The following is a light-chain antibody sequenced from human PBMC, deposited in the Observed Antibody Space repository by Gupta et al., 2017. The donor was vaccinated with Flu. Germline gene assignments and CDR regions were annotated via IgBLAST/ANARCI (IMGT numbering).Light chain of an antibody. CDR2: ELY. CDR3: SSYTGSNTL. CDR1: NSDFGAYNY. V-gene: IGLV2-14*01. Sequence: GTNSDFGAYNYVSWYKQHPGKAPKLMLFELYTRPSGISNRFSGSKSGNTASLIISGLQAEDEAHYYCSSYTGSNTLFGGGTRLTVL. J-gene: IGLJ2*01.